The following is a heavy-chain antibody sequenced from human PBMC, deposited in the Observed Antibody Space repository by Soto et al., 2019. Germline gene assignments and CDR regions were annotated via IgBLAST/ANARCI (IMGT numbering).Heavy chain of an antibody. D-gene: IGHD6-19*01. CDR1: GYTFTTYN. CDR2: FDPEDGET. CDR3: ATDTMIRGYSSGWYYFDY. Sequence: GASVKVSCKNSGYTFTTYNINWVRQAPGQGLEWMGGFDPEDGETIYAQKFQGRVTMAEDTSTDTAYMELSSLRSEDTAVYYCATDTMIRGYSSGWYYFDYWGQGTLVTVSS. V-gene: IGHV1-24*01. J-gene: IGHJ4*02.